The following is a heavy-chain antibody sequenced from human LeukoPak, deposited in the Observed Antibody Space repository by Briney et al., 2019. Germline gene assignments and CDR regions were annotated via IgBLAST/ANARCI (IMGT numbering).Heavy chain of an antibody. D-gene: IGHD6-19*01. V-gene: IGHV4-38-2*02. J-gene: IGHJ5*02. CDR2: IYQSGST. CDR1: GYSISSGYY. Sequence: SETLSLTCTVSGYSISSGYYWGWIRQPPGKGLEWIGSIYQSGSTYYNPSLKSRVTISVDTSKNQFSLKLSSVTAADTAVYYCARDAGSSGWYQRDWFDPWGQGTLVTVSS. CDR3: ARDAGSSGWYQRDWFDP.